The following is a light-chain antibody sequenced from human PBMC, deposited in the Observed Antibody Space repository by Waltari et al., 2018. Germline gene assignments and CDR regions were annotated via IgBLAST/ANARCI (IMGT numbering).Light chain of an antibody. J-gene: IGLJ1*01. CDR3: SSYTSSNTLG. CDR1: SSDVGGYNY. V-gene: IGLV2-14*03. Sequence: QSALTQPASVSGSPGQSITISCTGTSSDVGGYNYVSWYQQHPGKAPKLMLYAVPNRPSGVSNRFSGAKAGNTASLTISGLQAEDEADYYCSSYTSSNTLGFGTGTKVTVL. CDR2: AVP.